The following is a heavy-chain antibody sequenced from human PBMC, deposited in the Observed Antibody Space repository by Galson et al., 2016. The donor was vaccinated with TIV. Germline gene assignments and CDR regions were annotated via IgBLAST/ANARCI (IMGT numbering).Heavy chain of an antibody. J-gene: IGHJ4*02. CDR3: ARDGEVGSSDYDH. CDR2: INPSGGST. Sequence: SVKVSCKASGYMFTGYFIHWVRQAPGQGLEWMGIINPSGGSTSYAQKFQGRVTMTRVTSTSTVYMELSSLRSEDTAVYYCARDGEVGSSDYDHWGQGTLVSVSS. D-gene: IGHD3-22*01. V-gene: IGHV1-46*01. CDR1: GYMFTGYF.